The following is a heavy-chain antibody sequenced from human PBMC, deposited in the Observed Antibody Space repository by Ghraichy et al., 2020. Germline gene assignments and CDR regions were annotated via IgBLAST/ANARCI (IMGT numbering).Heavy chain of an antibody. V-gene: IGHV3-7*01. CDR1: GFTFSSYW. Sequence: GSLRLSCAASGFTFSSYWMSWVRQAPGKGLEWVANIKQDGSEKYYVDSVKGRFTISRDNAKNSLYLQMNSLRAEDTAVYYCARDLGYSYGYLYYFDYWGQGTLVTVSS. D-gene: IGHD5-18*01. CDR3: ARDLGYSYGYLYYFDY. J-gene: IGHJ4*02. CDR2: IKQDGSEK.